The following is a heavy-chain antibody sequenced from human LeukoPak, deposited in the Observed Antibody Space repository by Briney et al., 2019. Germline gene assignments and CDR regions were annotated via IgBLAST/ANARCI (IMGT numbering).Heavy chain of an antibody. CDR1: GFTFSSYS. D-gene: IGHD2-2*01. CDR3: AKDPHRLCSSTSCYTYYFDY. Sequence: GGSLRLSCAASGFTFSSYSMNWVRQAPGKGLEWVSYISSSSSTIYYADSVKGRFTISRDNSKNTLYLQMNSLRAEDTAVYYCAKDPHRLCSSTSCYTYYFDYWGQGTLVTVSS. CDR2: ISSSSSTI. J-gene: IGHJ4*02. V-gene: IGHV3-48*01.